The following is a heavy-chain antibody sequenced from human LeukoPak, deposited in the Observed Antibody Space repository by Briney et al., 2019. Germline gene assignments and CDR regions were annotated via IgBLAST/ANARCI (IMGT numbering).Heavy chain of an antibody. J-gene: IGHJ4*02. CDR1: GGSISSGGYY. V-gene: IGHV4-31*03. Sequence: SEALSLTCTVSGGSISSGGYYWSWIRQHPGKGLEWIGYIYYSGSTYYNPSLKSRVTISVDTSKNQFSLKLSSVTAADTAVYYCARRHSSGWYHFDYWGQGTLVTVSS. CDR2: IYYSGST. D-gene: IGHD6-19*01. CDR3: ARRHSSGWYHFDY.